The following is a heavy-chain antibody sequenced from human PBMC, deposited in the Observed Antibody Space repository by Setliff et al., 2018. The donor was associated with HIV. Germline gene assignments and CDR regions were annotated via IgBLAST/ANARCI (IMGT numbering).Heavy chain of an antibody. D-gene: IGHD2-2*02. CDR1: GGSISSEGYY. J-gene: IGHJ5*02. Sequence: SETLSLTCTVSGGSISSEGYYWGWIRQHPGKGLEWIGDIYYSGNTYYSPSLRSRLTISVDTSKNQFSLKLRSVTAADTAVYSCARSYTTERGWFDLWGKGTMVTVSS. CDR2: IYYSGNT. CDR3: ARSYTTERGWFDL. V-gene: IGHV4-31*03.